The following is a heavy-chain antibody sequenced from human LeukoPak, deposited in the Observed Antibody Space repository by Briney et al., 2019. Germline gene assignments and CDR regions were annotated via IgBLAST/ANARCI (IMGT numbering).Heavy chain of an antibody. V-gene: IGHV3-7*01. CDR1: GFTFSSYW. CDR2: IKEDATES. CDR3: VRDRGWYHFDL. Sequence: PGGSLRLSCAASGFTFSSYWMSWVRQAPGKGLEWVAHIKEDATESRSVDSVKGRFTISRDNTKNSLFLQLNSLRAEDTAVYYCVRDRGWYHFDLWGQGTLVTVSS. J-gene: IGHJ4*02. D-gene: IGHD3-10*01.